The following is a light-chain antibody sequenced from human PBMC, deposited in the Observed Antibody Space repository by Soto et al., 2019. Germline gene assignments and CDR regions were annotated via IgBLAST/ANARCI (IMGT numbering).Light chain of an antibody. CDR2: LGS. V-gene: IGKV2-28*01. CDR3: QQSGNSPLT. Sequence: DIVMTQSPLSLPVTPGEPASISCRSSQSLLHSNGYNYLDWYLQKPGQSPQLLIYLGSNRASGVPDRFSGSGSGTDFTLTISRLEPEDFAVYFCQQSGNSPLTFGQGTRLEIK. CDR1: QSLLHSNGYNY. J-gene: IGKJ5*01.